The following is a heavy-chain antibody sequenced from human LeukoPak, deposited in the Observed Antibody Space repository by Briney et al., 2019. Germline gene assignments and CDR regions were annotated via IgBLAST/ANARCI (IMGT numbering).Heavy chain of an antibody. V-gene: IGHV3-23*01. CDR2: ISGSGGST. CDR3: AKGTYYYDSSGYYYVIPHFDY. Sequence: GGSLRLSCAASGFTFSSYAMSWVRQAPGKGLEWVSAISGSGGSTYYADSVKGRFTISRDNSKNTLYLQMNSLRAEDTAVYYCAKGTYYYDSSGYYYVIPHFDYWGQGTLVTVSS. CDR1: GFTFSSYA. J-gene: IGHJ4*02. D-gene: IGHD3-22*01.